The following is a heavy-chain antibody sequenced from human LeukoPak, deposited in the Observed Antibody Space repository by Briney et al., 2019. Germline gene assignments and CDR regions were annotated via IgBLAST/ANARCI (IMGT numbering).Heavy chain of an antibody. CDR1: GFTFSSYG. J-gene: IGHJ4*02. CDR3: AKPPSTVTTDYFDY. CDR2: IRYDGSNK. V-gene: IGHV3-30*02. Sequence: AGGSLRLSCAASGFTFSSYGMHWVRQAPGKGLEWAAFIRYDGSNKYYADSVKGRFTISRDNSKNTLYLQMNSLRAEDTAVYYCAKPPSTVTTDYFDYWGQGTLVTVSS. D-gene: IGHD4-11*01.